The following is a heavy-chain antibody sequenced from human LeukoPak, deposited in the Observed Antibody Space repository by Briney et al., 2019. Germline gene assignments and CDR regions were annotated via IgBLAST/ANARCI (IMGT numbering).Heavy chain of an antibody. V-gene: IGHV1-8*01. CDR3: ARIAAALHDAFDI. D-gene: IGHD6-13*01. CDR1: GYTFTSYD. CDR2: MNPNSGNT. J-gene: IGHJ3*02. Sequence: ASVKVSCKASGYTFTSYDINWVRQATGQGLEWMGWMNPNSGNTGYAQKFQGRVTMTRNTSISTAYMELSSLRSVDTAVYYCARIAAALHDAFDIWGQGTIVTVSS.